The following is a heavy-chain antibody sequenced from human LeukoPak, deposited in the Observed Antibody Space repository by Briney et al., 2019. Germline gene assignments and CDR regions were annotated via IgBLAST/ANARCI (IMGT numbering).Heavy chain of an antibody. Sequence: QPGGSLRLSCAASGFTFSSYSMNWVRQAPGKGLEWVSYITYSSSTIYYADSVKGRFTISRDNAKNSLYLQMNSLRDEDTAVYYCARDPEVAAVAGSVDFWGQGTLVTVSS. V-gene: IGHV3-48*02. CDR2: ITYSSSTI. CDR1: GFTFSSYS. CDR3: ARDPEVAAVAGSVDF. J-gene: IGHJ4*02. D-gene: IGHD6-19*01.